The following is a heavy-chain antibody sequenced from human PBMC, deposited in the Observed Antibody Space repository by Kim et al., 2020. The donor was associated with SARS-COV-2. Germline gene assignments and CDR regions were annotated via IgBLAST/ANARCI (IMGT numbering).Heavy chain of an antibody. CDR3: ARDAHYDILTGYLFDY. D-gene: IGHD3-9*01. Sequence: GGSLRLSCAASGFTFSSYAMHWVRQAPGKGLEWVAVISYDGSNKYYADSVKGRFTISRDNSKNTLYLQMNSLRAEDTAVYYCARDAHYDILTGYLFDYWG. CDR2: ISYDGSNK. J-gene: IGHJ4*01. CDR1: GFTFSSYA. V-gene: IGHV3-30*04.